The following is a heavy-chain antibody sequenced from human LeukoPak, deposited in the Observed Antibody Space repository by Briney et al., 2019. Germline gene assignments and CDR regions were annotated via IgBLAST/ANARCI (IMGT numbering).Heavy chain of an antibody. D-gene: IGHD6-19*01. Sequence: GGSLRLSCAASGFTFSKYWMLWVRQAPGKGLESVSRINTDVTVTTYADSAKGRFTVSRDNADNTMFLQMNSVRDGDTAVYYCATKQWLAPPPDSWGQGTPVTVSS. CDR2: INTDVTVT. CDR3: ATKQWLAPPPDS. J-gene: IGHJ4*02. CDR1: GFTFSKYW. V-gene: IGHV3-74*01.